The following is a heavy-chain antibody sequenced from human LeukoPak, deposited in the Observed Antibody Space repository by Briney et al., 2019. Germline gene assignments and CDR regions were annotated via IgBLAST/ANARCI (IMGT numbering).Heavy chain of an antibody. V-gene: IGHV4-39*07. CDR2: IYYSGST. Sequence: SETLSLTCTVSGGSISSSSYYWGWIRQPPGKGLEWIGSIYYSGSTYYNPSLKSRVTISVDTSKNQFSLKLSSVTAADTAVYYCARDSSSSSLDYWGQGTLVTVSS. D-gene: IGHD6-13*01. J-gene: IGHJ4*02. CDR3: ARDSSSSSLDY. CDR1: GGSISSSSYY.